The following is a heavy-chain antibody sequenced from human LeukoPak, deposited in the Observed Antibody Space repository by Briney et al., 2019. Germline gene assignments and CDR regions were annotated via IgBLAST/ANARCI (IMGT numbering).Heavy chain of an antibody. D-gene: IGHD3-22*01. V-gene: IGHV4-61*02. CDR1: GGSISSGSYY. J-gene: IGHJ3*02. Sequence: PSETLSHTCTVSGGSISSGSYYWSWIRQPAGNGLEWIGRIYTSVSTNYNPSLKSRVTISVDTSKNQFSLKLSSVTAADMAVYYCARDSITMILENAFDIWGQGTMVTVSS. CDR2: IYTSVST. CDR3: ARDSITMILENAFDI.